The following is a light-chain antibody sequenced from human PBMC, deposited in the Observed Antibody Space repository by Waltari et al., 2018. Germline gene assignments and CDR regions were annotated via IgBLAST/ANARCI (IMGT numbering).Light chain of an antibody. CDR1: QSLLHSDGKTY. Sequence: DIVMTQTPLSLSVTPGQPASISCKSSQSLLHSDGKTYLYWYLQKPGQSPQLLIYGVSSRFSGVPDRFSGSGSGTDFTLKISRVEAEDVGVYYCMQALQTPLTFGGGTKVEIK. CDR3: MQALQTPLT. V-gene: IGKV2-29*03. CDR2: GVS. J-gene: IGKJ4*01.